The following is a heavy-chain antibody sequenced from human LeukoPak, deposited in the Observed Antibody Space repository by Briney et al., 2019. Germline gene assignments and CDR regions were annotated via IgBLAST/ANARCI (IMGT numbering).Heavy chain of an antibody. V-gene: IGHV1-8*03. Sequence: ASVKVSCKASGYTFTSYDINWVRQATGRGLEWMGWMNPNSGNTGYAQKFQGRVTITRNTSISTAYMELSSLRSEDTAVYYCARGERYCSSTSCYFVDPWGQGTLVTVSS. J-gene: IGHJ5*02. CDR3: ARGERYCSSTSCYFVDP. CDR1: GYTFTSYD. CDR2: MNPNSGNT. D-gene: IGHD2-2*01.